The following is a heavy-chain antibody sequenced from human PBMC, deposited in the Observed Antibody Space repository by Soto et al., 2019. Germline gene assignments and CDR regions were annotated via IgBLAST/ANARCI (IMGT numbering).Heavy chain of an antibody. D-gene: IGHD1-1*01. CDR3: ARDTSRWNNGWYFDY. Sequence: ASVKVSCKASGYTFTSYGISWVRQAPGQGLEWMGWISAYNGNTNYAQKLQGRVTMTTDTSTSTAYMELRSLRSDDTAVYYCARDTSRWNNGWYFDYWGQGTLVTVSS. CDR1: GYTFTSYG. V-gene: IGHV1-18*01. CDR2: ISAYNGNT. J-gene: IGHJ4*02.